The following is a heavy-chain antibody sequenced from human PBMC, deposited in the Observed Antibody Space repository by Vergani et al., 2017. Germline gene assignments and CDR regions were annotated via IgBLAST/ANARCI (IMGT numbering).Heavy chain of an antibody. V-gene: IGHV5-51*03. CDR2: IYPGNSET. CDR1: GYSFSRNR. D-gene: IGHD3/OR15-3a*01. J-gene: IGHJ6*03. Sequence: VQLEQSGAAVKKPGESLEISCKGSGYSFSRNRIAWVRERPGQGLEWMGMIYPGNSETRNNPSFRGQVTMSVDKSIRTAYLQWGSLKASDSAMYYCARVYCRGMSCAGTDYFYHIDVWGKGTTVTVS. CDR3: ARVYCRGMSCAGTDYFYHIDV.